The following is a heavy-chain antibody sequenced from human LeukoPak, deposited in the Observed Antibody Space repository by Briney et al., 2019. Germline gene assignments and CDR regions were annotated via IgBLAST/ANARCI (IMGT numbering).Heavy chain of an antibody. Sequence: QTGGSLRLSCAASGFTFRRYWMHWVRQAPGKGLVWVALSNSDGSSTSYADSVRGRFTISRDNARDTVSLQLNNLRAEDTAVYYCARGAEVFDYWGQGALVTVSS. V-gene: IGHV3-74*01. CDR1: GFTFRRYW. CDR3: ARGAEVFDY. J-gene: IGHJ4*02. CDR2: SNSDGSST.